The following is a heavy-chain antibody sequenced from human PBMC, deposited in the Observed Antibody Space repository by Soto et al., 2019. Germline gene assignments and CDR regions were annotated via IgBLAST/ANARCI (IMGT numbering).Heavy chain of an antibody. CDR1: GASISRYY. CDR3: ARHNVDCGGDCFDY. D-gene: IGHD2-21*01. J-gene: IGHJ4*02. V-gene: IGHV4-59*08. Sequence: SDTLSPTCTVPGASISRYYWSCIRQPPGKGLEWIGYIYYSGSTNYNPSLKSRVTISVDTSKNQFSLKLSSVTAADTAVYYCARHNVDCGGDCFDYWGQGTLVTVS. CDR2: IYYSGST.